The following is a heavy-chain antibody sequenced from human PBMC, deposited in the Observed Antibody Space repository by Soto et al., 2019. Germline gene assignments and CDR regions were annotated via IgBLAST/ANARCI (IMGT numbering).Heavy chain of an antibody. CDR2: IYHSGTT. CDR3: ASLSPEVGGGATHPWLDP. J-gene: IGHJ5*02. D-gene: IGHD1-26*01. V-gene: IGHV4-4*02. Sequence: KSSETLSLTCAVSGGSISRSNWWRWVRQPPGKGLEWIGQIYHSGTTNSNPSLKSRVPMSVDKSKNQFSLKLGSVTAADTAVYYCASLSPEVGGGATHPWLDPGGQGALVTVFS. CDR1: GGSISRSNW.